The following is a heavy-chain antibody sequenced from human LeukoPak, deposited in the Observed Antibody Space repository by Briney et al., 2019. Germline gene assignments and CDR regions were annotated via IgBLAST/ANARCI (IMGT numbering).Heavy chain of an antibody. CDR2: INGNSGDT. V-gene: IGHV1-2*02. CDR3: ARDGDTPTVDFDY. Sequence: GASVKVSCKASGYTFTGYYMYWVRQAPGQGLEWMGWINGNSGDTKYAQKFQGRVTMTRDTSINTVYMELSGLRSDDTAVYYCARDGDTPTVDFDYWGQGTLVTVSS. CDR1: GYTFTGYY. D-gene: IGHD5-18*01. J-gene: IGHJ4*02.